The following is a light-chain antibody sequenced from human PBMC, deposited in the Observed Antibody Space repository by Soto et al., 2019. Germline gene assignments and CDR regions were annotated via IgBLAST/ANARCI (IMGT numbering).Light chain of an antibody. V-gene: IGLV2-11*01. CDR1: RSDVGGYAY. Sequence: QSALTQPRSVSGSPGQSVTISCTGTRSDVGGYAYISWYQQHPGKVPKLIIYDVSKRPSGVPDRFSGSKSGNTASLTISGLQAEDEADYYCSSYTSSTAYVFGTGTKVTVL. CDR2: DVS. CDR3: SSYTSSTAYV. J-gene: IGLJ1*01.